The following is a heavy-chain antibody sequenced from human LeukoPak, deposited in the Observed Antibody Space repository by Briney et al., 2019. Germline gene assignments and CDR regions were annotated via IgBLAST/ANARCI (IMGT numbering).Heavy chain of an antibody. V-gene: IGHV3-21*01. CDR2: ISSSSSYI. D-gene: IGHD3-16*02. CDR3: ARDLHGYRVAN. Sequence: GGSLRLSCAASGFTFDDYGMSWVRQAPGKGLEWVSSISSSSSYIYYADSVKGRFTISRDNAKNSLYLQMNSLRAEDTAVYYCARDLHGYRVANWGQGTLVTVSS. J-gene: IGHJ4*02. CDR1: GFTFDDYG.